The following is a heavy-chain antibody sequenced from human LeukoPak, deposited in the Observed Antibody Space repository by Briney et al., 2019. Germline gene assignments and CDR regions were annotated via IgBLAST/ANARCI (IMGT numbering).Heavy chain of an antibody. CDR2: IYYSGIT. Sequence: SETLSLTCTVSGGSISTYYWTWIRQPPGKGLEWIGYIYYSGITNYNPSLKSRVTISVDTSKNQFSLKLSSVTATDTAVYYCARLGVLEWFDPWGQGTLVTVSS. J-gene: IGHJ5*02. CDR3: ARLGVLEWFDP. D-gene: IGHD1-1*01. V-gene: IGHV4-59*08. CDR1: GGSISTYY.